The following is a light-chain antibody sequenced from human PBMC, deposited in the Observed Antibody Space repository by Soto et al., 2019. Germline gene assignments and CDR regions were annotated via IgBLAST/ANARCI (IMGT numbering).Light chain of an antibody. Sequence: EIVLTQSPGTLSLSPGERATLSCRASQDVDSNFLAWYQQRPGQAPRLLIYGSSRRATGIPDRFSGSGSGTDFTLTISRVGPEDIAVYFCHQYYSSLTFGGGTKV. CDR3: HQYYSSLT. V-gene: IGKV3-20*01. CDR2: GSS. CDR1: QDVDSNF. J-gene: IGKJ4*01.